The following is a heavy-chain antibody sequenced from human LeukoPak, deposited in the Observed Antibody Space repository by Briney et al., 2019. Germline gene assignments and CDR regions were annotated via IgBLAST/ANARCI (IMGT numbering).Heavy chain of an antibody. J-gene: IGHJ4*02. Sequence: GGSLRLSCAASGFTFSTYAMSWVRQAPGKGLEWVSIIRGSGGNTYYADSVKGRFTISRDNSKNTLYLQMNSLRAEDTAIYYCAKDLDGDYGGIDYWGQGTLVTVSS. CDR1: GFTFSTYA. V-gene: IGHV3-23*01. CDR2: IRGSGGNT. D-gene: IGHD4-17*01. CDR3: AKDLDGDYGGIDY.